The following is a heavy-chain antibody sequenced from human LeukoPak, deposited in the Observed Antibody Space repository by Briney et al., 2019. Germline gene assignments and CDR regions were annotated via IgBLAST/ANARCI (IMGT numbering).Heavy chain of an antibody. D-gene: IGHD6-13*01. CDR2: ISASGGST. CDR3: AKGALAAAGSGFEY. J-gene: IGHJ4*03. V-gene: IGHV3-23*01. CDR1: GFIFNSYA. Sequence: QPGGSLRLSCAVSGFIFNSYAMSWVRQAPGKGLEWVSSISASGGSTYHADSVKGRFTISRDNSKNTVHLQMNSLRADDTALYYCAKGALAAAGSGFEYWGQGTLVTVFS.